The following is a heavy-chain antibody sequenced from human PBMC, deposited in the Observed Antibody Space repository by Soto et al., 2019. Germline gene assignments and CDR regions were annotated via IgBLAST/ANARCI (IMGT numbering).Heavy chain of an antibody. CDR1: GFTFSSYW. Sequence: GGSLRLSCAASGFTFSSYWMHWVRQAPGKGLVWVSRINSDGSSTSYADSVKGRFTISRDNAKNTLYLQMNSLRAEDTAVYYCARERLGYCTNGVCYSYYGMDVWGQGTTVTVSS. D-gene: IGHD2-8*01. V-gene: IGHV3-74*01. CDR2: INSDGSST. CDR3: ARERLGYCTNGVCYSYYGMDV. J-gene: IGHJ6*02.